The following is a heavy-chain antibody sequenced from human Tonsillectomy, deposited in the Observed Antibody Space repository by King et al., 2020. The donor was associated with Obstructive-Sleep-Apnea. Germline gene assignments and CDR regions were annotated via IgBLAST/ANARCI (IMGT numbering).Heavy chain of an antibody. V-gene: IGHV3-9*01. D-gene: IGHD1-7*01. CDR1: GFTFDDFA. J-gene: IGHJ4*02. CDR2: ISWNSGYI. CDR3: VKGNASLGKNYHFDY. Sequence: VQLVESGGGLVQPGRSLRLSCAASGFTFDDFAMHWVRQAPGKGLEWVSGISWNSGYIGYSDSLKGRFTISRDNAKNSLYLQMNSLRADDTALYYCVKGNASLGKNYHFDYWGQGTLVTVSS.